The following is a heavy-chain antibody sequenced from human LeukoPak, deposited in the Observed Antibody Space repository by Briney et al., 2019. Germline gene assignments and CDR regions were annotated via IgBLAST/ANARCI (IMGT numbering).Heavy chain of an antibody. V-gene: IGHV4-39*01. Sequence: PSETLSLTCTVSGASIRSDTYNYYWGWIRQPPGKGLEWIGSIFHSGSTSYNSSLKSRVTISVDTSKNHFGLNLNSMTASDTAAYYCARHKTGSFSTASDYWGQGTLVTVSS. J-gene: IGHJ4*02. CDR2: IFHSGST. D-gene: IGHD1-26*01. CDR3: ARHKTGSFSTASDY. CDR1: GASIRSDTYNYY.